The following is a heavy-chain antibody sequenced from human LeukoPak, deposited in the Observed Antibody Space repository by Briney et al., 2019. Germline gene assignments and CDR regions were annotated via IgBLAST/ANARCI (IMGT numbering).Heavy chain of an antibody. D-gene: IGHD2-15*01. CDR1: GFTFSSYW. J-gene: IGHJ6*03. Sequence: PGGSLRLSCAASGFTFSSYWMHWVRQAPGKGLVWVSRINSDGSSTSYADSVKGRFTISRDNAKNTLYLQMNSLRAEDTAVYYCARDRVVVAATNYYYYMDVWGKGTTVTVSS. CDR3: ARDRVVVAATNYYYYMDV. CDR2: INSDGSST. V-gene: IGHV3-74*01.